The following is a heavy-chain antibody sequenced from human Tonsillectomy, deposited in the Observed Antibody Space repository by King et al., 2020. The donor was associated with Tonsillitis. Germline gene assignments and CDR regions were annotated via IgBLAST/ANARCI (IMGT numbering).Heavy chain of an antibody. CDR3: ARECSRGWSWGWFDP. Sequence: QLVQSGTEVKKPGASVKVSCKASGYTFTDYYIHWVRQAPGQGLQWMGWINLNSGGTNYAQKFQGRVTMTRDTSISTAYMELSSLRYDDTAVYSCARECSRGWSWGWFDPWGQGTLVTVSS. J-gene: IGHJ5*02. CDR1: GYTFTDYY. CDR2: INLNSGGT. V-gene: IGHV1-2*02. D-gene: IGHD6-19*01.